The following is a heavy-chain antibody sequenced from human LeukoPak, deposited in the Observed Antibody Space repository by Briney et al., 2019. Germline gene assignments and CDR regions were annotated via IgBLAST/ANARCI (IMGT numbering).Heavy chain of an antibody. CDR3: ARDGGYSYGYSFDY. D-gene: IGHD5-18*01. Sequence: GGSLRLSCAVSGFTYSSNSMNWVRQAPGKGLEWVSSISSSSSYIYYADSVKGRFTISRDNAKNSLYLQMNSLRAEDTAVYYCARDGGYSYGYSFDYWGQGTLVTVSS. V-gene: IGHV3-21*01. J-gene: IGHJ4*02. CDR2: ISSSSSYI. CDR1: GFTYSSNS.